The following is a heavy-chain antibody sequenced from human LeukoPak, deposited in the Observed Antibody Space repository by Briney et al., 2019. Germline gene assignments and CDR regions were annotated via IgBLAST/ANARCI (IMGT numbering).Heavy chain of an antibody. J-gene: IGHJ4*02. D-gene: IGHD6-6*01. CDR1: GYTFTSYG. CDR3: ARGRVDTSGSSSPSYYFDY. Sequence: ASVKVSCKASGYTFTSYGISWVRQAPGQGLEWMGWISAYNGNTNYAQKLQGRVTMTTDTSTSTAYMELRSLRSDDTAVYYCARGRVDTSGSSSPSYYFDYWGQGTLVTVSS. CDR2: ISAYNGNT. V-gene: IGHV1-18*01.